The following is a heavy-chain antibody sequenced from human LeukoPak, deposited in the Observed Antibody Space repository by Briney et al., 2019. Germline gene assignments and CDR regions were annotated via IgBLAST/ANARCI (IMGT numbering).Heavy chain of an antibody. J-gene: IGHJ4*02. Sequence: SETLSLTCAVSGYSISSGYYWGWIRQPPGKGLGWIGSIYHSGSTYYNPSLKSRVTISVDTSKNQFSLKLSSVTAADTAVYYCARHQRMGRITMIVVGGLDYWGQGTLVTVSS. V-gene: IGHV4-38-2*01. CDR1: GYSISSGYY. CDR2: IYHSGST. CDR3: ARHQRMGRITMIVVGGLDY. D-gene: IGHD3-22*01.